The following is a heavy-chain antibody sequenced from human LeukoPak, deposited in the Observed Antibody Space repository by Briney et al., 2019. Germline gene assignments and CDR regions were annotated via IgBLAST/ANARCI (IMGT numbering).Heavy chain of an antibody. J-gene: IGHJ4*02. Sequence: SVKVSCKASGGTFSSYAISWVRQAPGQGLDWMGRIIPIFGTANYAQKFQGRVTITTDESTSTAYMELSSLRSEDTAVYYCAREQVVYYGSGSYYTWGQGTLVTVSS. CDR1: GGTFSSYA. D-gene: IGHD3-10*01. CDR2: IIPIFGTA. V-gene: IGHV1-69*05. CDR3: AREQVVYYGSGSYYT.